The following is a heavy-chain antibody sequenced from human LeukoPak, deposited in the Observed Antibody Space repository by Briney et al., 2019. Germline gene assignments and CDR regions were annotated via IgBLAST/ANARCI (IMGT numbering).Heavy chain of an antibody. V-gene: IGHV4-39*07. D-gene: IGHD3-22*01. J-gene: IGHJ3*02. Sequence: SETLSLTCTVSGGSISSSSYYWGWIRQPPGKGLEWIGSIYYSGSTYYNPSLKSRVTISVDTSKNQFSLKLSSVTAADTAVYYCARACSSGYLVIWAFDIWGQGTMVTVSS. CDR2: IYYSGST. CDR1: GGSISSSSYY. CDR3: ARACSSGYLVIWAFDI.